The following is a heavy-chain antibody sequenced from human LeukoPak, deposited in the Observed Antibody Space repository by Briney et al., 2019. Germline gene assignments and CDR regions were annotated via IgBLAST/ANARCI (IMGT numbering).Heavy chain of an antibody. V-gene: IGHV3-7*03. CDR3: VQDWAWGAFGY. CDR1: GFTFSSYW. J-gene: IGHJ4*02. D-gene: IGHD7-27*01. Sequence: PGGSLRLSCAASGFTFSSYWMSWVRQAPGKGLEWVANIKQDGSEKYYVDSVKGRFTISRDNAKNSLYLQMNSLRAEDTAIYYCVQDWAWGAFGYWGQGTLVTVSS. CDR2: IKQDGSEK.